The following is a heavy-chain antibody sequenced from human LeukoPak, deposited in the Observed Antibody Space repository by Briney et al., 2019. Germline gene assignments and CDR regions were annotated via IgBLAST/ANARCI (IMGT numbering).Heavy chain of an antibody. J-gene: IGHJ4*02. CDR1: AGSFSGYY. D-gene: IGHD7-27*01. V-gene: IGHV4-34*01. Sequence: PSEPLSLTCAVYAGSFSGYYWSWIRQPPGKGLEWIGEINHSRSTNYNPSLKSRVTISVDTSKNQFSLKLSSVTAADTAVYYCARGVGTPRYLGYWGQGTLVTVSS. CDR2: INHSRST. CDR3: ARGVGTPRYLGY.